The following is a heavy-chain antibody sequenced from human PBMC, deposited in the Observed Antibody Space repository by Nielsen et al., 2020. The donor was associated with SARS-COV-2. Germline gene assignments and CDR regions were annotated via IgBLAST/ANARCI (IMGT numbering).Heavy chain of an antibody. V-gene: IGHV1-46*01. CDR3: ARGGLPSSTSGDAFDI. D-gene: IGHD2-2*01. Sequence: ASVKVSCKASGYTFTSYYMHWVRQAPGQGLEWMGIINPSGGSTSYAQKFQGRVTMTRDTSTSTVYMDLSSLRSEDTAVYYCARGGLPSSTSGDAFDIWGQGTMVTVSS. CDR1: GYTFTSYY. J-gene: IGHJ3*02. CDR2: INPSGGST.